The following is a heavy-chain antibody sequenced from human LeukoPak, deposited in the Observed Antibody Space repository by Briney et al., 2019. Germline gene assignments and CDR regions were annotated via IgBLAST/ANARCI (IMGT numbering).Heavy chain of an antibody. Sequence: ASVKVSCKVSGYTLTELSMHWVRQAPGKGLEWMGGFDPEDGETICAQKFQGRVTMTEDTSTDTAYMELSGLRSEDTAVYYCATAHPVAWAFDYWGQGTLVTVSS. V-gene: IGHV1-24*01. CDR1: GYTLTELS. J-gene: IGHJ4*02. CDR3: ATAHPVAWAFDY. D-gene: IGHD6-19*01. CDR2: FDPEDGET.